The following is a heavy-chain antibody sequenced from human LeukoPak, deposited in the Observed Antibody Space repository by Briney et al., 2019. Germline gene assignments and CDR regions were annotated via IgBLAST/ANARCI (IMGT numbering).Heavy chain of an antibody. CDR3: AVADCSGGSCYSAQFDY. V-gene: IGHV1-2*02. CDR2: INPNSAGT. Sequence: ASVKVSCKASGYTFTGYYMHWVRQAPGQGLEWMGWINPNSAGTNYAQKFQGRVTMTRDTSISTAYMELSRLRSDDTAVYYCAVADCSGGSCYSAQFDYWGQGTLVTVSS. J-gene: IGHJ4*02. CDR1: GYTFTGYY. D-gene: IGHD2-15*01.